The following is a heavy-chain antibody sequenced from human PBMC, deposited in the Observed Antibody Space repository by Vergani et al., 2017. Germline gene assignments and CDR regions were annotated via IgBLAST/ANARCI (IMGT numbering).Heavy chain of an antibody. CDR2: INHSGST. J-gene: IGHJ6*02. D-gene: IGHD4-17*01. Sequence: QVQLQQWGAGLLKPSETLSLTCAVYGGSFSGYYWSWIRQPPGKGLEWIGEINHSGSTNYNPSLKSRVTISVDTSKNQFSLKLSSVTAADTAVYYCARVLRTVTTRTGTYYYYDGMDVWGQGTTVTVSS. V-gene: IGHV4-34*01. CDR3: ARVLRTVTTRTGTYYYYDGMDV. CDR1: GGSFSGYY.